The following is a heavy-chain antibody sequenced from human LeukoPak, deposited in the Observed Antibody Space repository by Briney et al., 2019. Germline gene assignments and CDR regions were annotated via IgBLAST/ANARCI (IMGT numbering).Heavy chain of an antibody. CDR1: GYTFSNFW. CDR2: IYPGDSDT. D-gene: IGHD3/OR15-3a*01. V-gene: IGHV5-51*01. CDR3: ARHLGLPYAFDI. Sequence: GESLKISCQGSGYTFSNFWIAWVRQMPGKGLEWMGIIYPGDSDTRYSPSFQGQVTISADKSISTAYLQWSSLKASDTAMYYCARHLGLPYAFDIWGQGTMVTVSS. J-gene: IGHJ3*02.